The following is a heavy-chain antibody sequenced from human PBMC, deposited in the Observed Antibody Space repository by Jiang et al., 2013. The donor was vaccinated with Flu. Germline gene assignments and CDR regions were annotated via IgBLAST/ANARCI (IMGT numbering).Heavy chain of an antibody. CDR2: IYHSGST. D-gene: IGHD2-2*01. CDR1: GYSISSGYY. CDR3: ARGRGSSAHIPPNWFDP. J-gene: IGHJ5*02. Sequence: LLKPSETLSLTCAVSGYSISSGYYWGWIRQPPGKGLEWIGSIYHSGSTYYNPSLKSRVTISVDTSKNQFSLKLSSVTAADTAVYYCARGRGSSAHIPPNWFDPWGQGTLVTVSS. V-gene: IGHV4-38-2*01.